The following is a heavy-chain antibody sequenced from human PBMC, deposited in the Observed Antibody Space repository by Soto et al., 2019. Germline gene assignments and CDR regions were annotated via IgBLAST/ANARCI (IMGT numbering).Heavy chain of an antibody. CDR2: ISGYNGNT. V-gene: IGHV1-18*01. D-gene: IGHD3-16*01. Sequence: ASVKVSCKAAGYTFSSSGISWVRQAPGQGLEWMGWISGYNGNTNYAQKLQGRVTMTTDTSTSTAYMELRSLRSDDTAVYYCAKDRLAGGFDYWGQGTLVTVSS. CDR3: AKDRLAGGFDY. J-gene: IGHJ4*02. CDR1: GYTFSSSG.